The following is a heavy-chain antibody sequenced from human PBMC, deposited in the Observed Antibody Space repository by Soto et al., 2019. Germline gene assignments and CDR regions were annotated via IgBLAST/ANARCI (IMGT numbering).Heavy chain of an antibody. V-gene: IGHV3-9*01. CDR1: GFTFDDYA. J-gene: IGHJ3*02. Sequence: EVQLVESGGGLVQPGRSLRLSCAASGFTFDDYAMHWVRQAPGKGLEWVSGISWNSGSIGYADSVKGRFTISRDNAKNSLYLHMNSLRAEDTALYYGAKWDDYGDRKEAFDIWGQGTMVTVSS. D-gene: IGHD4-17*01. CDR3: AKWDDYGDRKEAFDI. CDR2: ISWNSGSI.